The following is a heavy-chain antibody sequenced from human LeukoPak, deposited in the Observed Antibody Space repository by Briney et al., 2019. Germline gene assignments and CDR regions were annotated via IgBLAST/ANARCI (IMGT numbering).Heavy chain of an antibody. J-gene: IGHJ4*02. V-gene: IGHV3-23*01. Sequence: GGSLRLSCAASGFTFSSYAMNWVRQAPGKGLEWVSGISGNGDSTYYADSVKGRFTISRDNSKNTLCLQMNSLRAEDTAVYYCAKDLMTTVTTGVDYWGQGTLVTVSS. CDR1: GFTFSSYA. CDR3: AKDLMTTVTTGVDY. D-gene: IGHD4-17*01. CDR2: ISGNGDST.